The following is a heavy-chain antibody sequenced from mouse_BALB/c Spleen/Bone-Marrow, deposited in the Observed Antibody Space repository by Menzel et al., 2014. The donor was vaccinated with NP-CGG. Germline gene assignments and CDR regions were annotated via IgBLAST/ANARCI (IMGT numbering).Heavy chain of an antibody. CDR3: ARGRNNDIHWYLDV. CDR1: GFTFSDYY. CDR2: IRNKAKGYTT. Sequence: EVKLVESGGGLVQPGGSLRLSCATSGFTFSDYYMSWVRQPPGKALEWLGFIRNKAKGYTTEYILSVKGRFTISRDNAHSMLYLQNNTLRAEDSAAYSCARGRNNDIHWYLDVWGAGTTVTVSS. D-gene: IGHD2-12*01. J-gene: IGHJ1*01. V-gene: IGHV7-3*02.